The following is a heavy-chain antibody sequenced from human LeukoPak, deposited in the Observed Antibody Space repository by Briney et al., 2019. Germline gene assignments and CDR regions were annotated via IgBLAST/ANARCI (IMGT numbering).Heavy chain of an antibody. V-gene: IGHV3-9*01. CDR2: ISWNSGSI. Sequence: GGSLRLSCAASGFTFDDYAMHWVRQAPGKGLEWVSGISWNSGSIGYADSVKGRFTISRDNAKNSLYLQMNSLRTEDTALYYCAKDIVGGGYYYYGMDVRGQGTTVTVSS. CDR1: GFTFDDYA. CDR3: AKDIVGGGYYYYGMDV. D-gene: IGHD3-16*01. J-gene: IGHJ6*02.